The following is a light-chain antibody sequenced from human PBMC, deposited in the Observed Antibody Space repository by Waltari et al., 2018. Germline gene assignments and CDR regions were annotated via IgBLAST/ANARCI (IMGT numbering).Light chain of an antibody. J-gene: IGKJ4*01. CDR3: QQRSNWPRLT. CDR2: DAS. CDR1: QSVSSY. Sequence: EIVLTQSPATLSLSPGERATLSCRASQSVSSYLAWYQQKPGQAPRPLIYDASNRATGIPARFSGSGSGTDFTITISSLEPEDFAVYYCQQRSNWPRLTFGGGTKVEIK. V-gene: IGKV3-11*01.